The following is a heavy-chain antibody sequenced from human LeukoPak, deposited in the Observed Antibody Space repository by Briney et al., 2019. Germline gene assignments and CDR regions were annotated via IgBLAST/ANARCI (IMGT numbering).Heavy chain of an antibody. CDR2: ISSSSSYM. V-gene: IGHV3-21*06. CDR3: ARDRDVPAIGMDV. Sequence: GGSLRLSCAASGLIFSSYTMNWVRQAPGKGLEWVSSISSSSSYMYYADSVKGRFTISRDNAKNSLYLQMNSLRAEDTAVYYCARDRDVPAIGMDVWGQGTTVTVSS. J-gene: IGHJ6*02. CDR1: GLIFSSYT.